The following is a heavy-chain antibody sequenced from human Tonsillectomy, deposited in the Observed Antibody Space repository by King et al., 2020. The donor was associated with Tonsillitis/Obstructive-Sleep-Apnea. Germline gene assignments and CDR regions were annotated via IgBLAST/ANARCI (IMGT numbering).Heavy chain of an antibody. D-gene: IGHD2-2*01. J-gene: IGHJ6*03. CDR2: ISTDNGHT. Sequence: QLVQSGAEVKKPGASVKVSCKASGYTFTTYSITWVRQAPGQGLEWMGWISTDNGHTDYAQKLQGRVTMTTDTSTSTAYMELRSLRSDDTAVYYSAQMAPEIVPAAQPYYFYYYYMDVWGKGTTVTVSS. CDR3: AQMAPEIVPAAQPYYFYYYYMDV. V-gene: IGHV1-18*01. CDR1: GYTFTTYS.